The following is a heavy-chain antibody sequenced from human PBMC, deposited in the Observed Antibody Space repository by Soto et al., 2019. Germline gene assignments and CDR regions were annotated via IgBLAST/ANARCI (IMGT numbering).Heavy chain of an antibody. CDR1: GYSFTDYF. D-gene: IGHD4-4*01. J-gene: IGHJ4*02. CDR2: XNXKXGXT. V-gene: IGHV1-2*02. CDR3: ATDSDYSSSWVY. Sequence: ASVKVSCKASGYSFTDYFMHLVRQAPGQGLEXMGWXNXKXGXTXYXXXXQGRVTMTRDTSITTAYMDLSSLKSDDTAVYYCATDSDYSSSWVYWGQGTPVTVSS.